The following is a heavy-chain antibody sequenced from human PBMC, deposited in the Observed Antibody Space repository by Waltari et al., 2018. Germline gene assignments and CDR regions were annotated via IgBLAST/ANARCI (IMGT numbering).Heavy chain of an antibody. CDR3: ARDPHITMVHDI. Sequence: EVQLVESGGGLVEPGGSLRLSCAASGFTFSSYSMSWVRQAPGKGLEWVSSIGTSSSTILYADSVKGRFTISRDNAKNSLYLQMDSLRVEDTAVYYCARDPHITMVHDIWGQGTMVTVSS. V-gene: IGHV3-48*04. D-gene: IGHD3-10*01. CDR1: GFTFSSYS. CDR2: IGTSSSTI. J-gene: IGHJ3*02.